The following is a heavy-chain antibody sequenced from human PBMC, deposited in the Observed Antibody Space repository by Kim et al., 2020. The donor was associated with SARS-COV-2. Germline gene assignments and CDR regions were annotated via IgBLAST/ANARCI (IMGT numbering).Heavy chain of an antibody. Sequence: SETLSLTCAVYGGSFSGYYWSWIRQPPGKGLEWIGEINHSGSTNYNPSLKSRVTISVDTSKNQFSLKLSSVTAADTAVYYCAATNSIIPDHTIAAQPGRGWFDPWGQGTLVTVSS. D-gene: IGHD6-6*01. CDR3: AATNSIIPDHTIAAQPGRGWFDP. CDR1: GGSFSGYY. V-gene: IGHV4-34*01. CDR2: INHSGST. J-gene: IGHJ5*02.